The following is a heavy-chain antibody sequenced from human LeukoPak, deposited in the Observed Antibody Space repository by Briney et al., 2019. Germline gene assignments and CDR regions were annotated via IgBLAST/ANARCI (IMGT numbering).Heavy chain of an antibody. CDR2: INHSGST. CDR1: GGSFSGYY. J-gene: IGHJ5*02. D-gene: IGHD3-3*01. V-gene: IGHV4-34*01. CDR3: ARGQQYYDFWSGHNWFDP. Sequence: PSETLSLTCAVYGGSFSGYYWSWIRQPLGKGLEWIGEINHSGSTNYNPSLKSRVTISVDTSKNQFSLKLSSVTAADTAVYYCARGQQYYDFWSGHNWFDPWGQGTLVTVSS.